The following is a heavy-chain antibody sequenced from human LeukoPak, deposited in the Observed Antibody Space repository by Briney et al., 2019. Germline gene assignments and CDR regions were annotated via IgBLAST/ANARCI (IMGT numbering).Heavy chain of an antibody. CDR3: AKLAGDCSGGSCSDY. CDR2: INSDGSST. D-gene: IGHD2-15*01. Sequence: PGGSLRLSCAASGLTFNNYWMHWVRQAPGKGLVWVSLINSDGSSTTYADSVKGRFTISRDNAKNTLYLQMNSLRAEDTALFYCAKLAGDCSGGSCSDYWGQGTLVTVSS. CDR1: GLTFNNYW. V-gene: IGHV3-74*01. J-gene: IGHJ4*02.